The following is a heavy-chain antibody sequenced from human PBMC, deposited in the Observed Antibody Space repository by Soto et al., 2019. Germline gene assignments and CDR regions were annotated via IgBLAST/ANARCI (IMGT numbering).Heavy chain of an antibody. CDR1: GFTFSSYS. J-gene: IGHJ5*01. D-gene: IGHD2-2*01. CDR2: ISSSFITI. CDR3: ARDCPGSSTTCYGNEWFDS. V-gene: IGHV3-48*01. Sequence: EVQLVESGGGLVQPGGSLRLSCAASGFTFSSYSMNWVRQAPGKGLEWVSYISSSFITIYYADSVKGRFTISRENAKNSLYLQMNSLRAEDTAVYYCARDCPGSSTTCYGNEWFDSWGQGTLVTVSS.